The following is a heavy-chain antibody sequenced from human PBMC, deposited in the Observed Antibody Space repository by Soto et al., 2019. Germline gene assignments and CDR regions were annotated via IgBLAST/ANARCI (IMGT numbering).Heavy chain of an antibody. CDR2: ISYDGSNK. CDR1: GFTFSSYG. V-gene: IGHV3-30*18. D-gene: IGHD2-2*01. J-gene: IGHJ4*02. CDR3: AKDQIVLVPAAMDH. Sequence: QVQLVESGGGVVQPGRSLRLSCAASGFTFSSYGMHWVRQAPGKGLEWVAVISYDGSNKYYADSVKGRFTISRDNSKNTLYLHMNSLRAEDTAVYYCAKDQIVLVPAAMDHWGQGTLVTVSS.